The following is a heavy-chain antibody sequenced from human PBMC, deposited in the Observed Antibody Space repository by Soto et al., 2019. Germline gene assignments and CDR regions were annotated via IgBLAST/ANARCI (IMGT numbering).Heavy chain of an antibody. Sequence: EVQLLESGGGLVQPGGSLRLSCAASGFTFSNYVMNWVRQAPGKGLEWVSTISYSADKTFYADSVKGRFTFSRDNSRDTLFLQMNSLRADDAAVYYCARRARPATTNWGAFDIWGQGTMVTVSS. V-gene: IGHV3-23*01. CDR3: ARRARPATTNWGAFDI. CDR1: GFTFSNYV. CDR2: ISYSADKT. D-gene: IGHD1-7*01. J-gene: IGHJ3*02.